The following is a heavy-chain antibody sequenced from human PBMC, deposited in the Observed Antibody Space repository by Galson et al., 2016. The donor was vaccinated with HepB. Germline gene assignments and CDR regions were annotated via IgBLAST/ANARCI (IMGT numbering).Heavy chain of an antibody. CDR3: AYSRSTVSYYFHS. Sequence: PALVKPTQTLTLTCAFSGFSLSTSGAAVTWIRQPPGKGLEWLGLIYWDDDKRYSPSLKTRLTITKDTSKNQVILTMTDMDPVDTATYFCAYSRSTVSYYFHSWGQGTLVTVSS. CDR2: IYWDDDK. CDR1: GFSLSTSGAA. V-gene: IGHV2-5*02. J-gene: IGHJ4*02. D-gene: IGHD4-11*01.